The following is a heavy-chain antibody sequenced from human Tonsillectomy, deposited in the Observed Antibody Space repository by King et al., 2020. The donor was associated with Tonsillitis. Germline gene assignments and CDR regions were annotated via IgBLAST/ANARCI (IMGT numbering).Heavy chain of an antibody. D-gene: IGHD2-2*01. CDR3: ARASYCSSTSCYGMDV. CDR1: GYTFTGYY. Sequence: QVQLVESGAEVKKPGASVKVSCKASGYTFTGYYMHWVRQAPGQGLEWMGWINPNSGGTKYAQKFQGRVTMTRDTSISIAYMEVSRLRSDDTAVYYCARASYCSSTSCYGMDVWGQGTTVTVSS. CDR2: INPNSGGT. J-gene: IGHJ6*02. V-gene: IGHV1-2*02.